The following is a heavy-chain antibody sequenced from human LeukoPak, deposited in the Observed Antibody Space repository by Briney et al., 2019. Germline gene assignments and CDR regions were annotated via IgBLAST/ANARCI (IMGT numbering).Heavy chain of an antibody. D-gene: IGHD2-21*02. CDR2: INPNSGGT. J-gene: IGHJ5*02. CDR3: ARDLGEHIVVVTATNNWYDP. CDR1: GYTFTGYY. V-gene: IGHV1-2*02. Sequence: ASVKVSCKASGYTFTGYYMHWVRQAPGQGLEWMGWINPNSGGTNYAQKFQGRVTMTRDTSISTAYVELSRLRSDDTAVYYCARDLGEHIVVVTATNNWYDPWGQGTLVTVSS.